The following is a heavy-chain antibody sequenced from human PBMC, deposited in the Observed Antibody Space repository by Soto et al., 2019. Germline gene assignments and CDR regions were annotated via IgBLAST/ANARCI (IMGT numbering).Heavy chain of an antibody. J-gene: IGHJ1*01. CDR2: ISAYNGNT. D-gene: IGHD4-17*01. CDR1: GYTFTSYG. CDR3: ARGIYGDYPSAEYFQH. Sequence: GASVKVSCKASGYTFTSYGISWVRQAPGQGLEWMGWISAYNGNTNYAQKLQGRVTMTTDTSTSTAYMELSSLRSEDTAVYYCARGIYGDYPSAEYFQHWGQGTLVTVSS. V-gene: IGHV1-18*01.